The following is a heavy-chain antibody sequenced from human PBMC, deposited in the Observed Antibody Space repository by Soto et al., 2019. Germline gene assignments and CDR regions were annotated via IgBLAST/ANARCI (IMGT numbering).Heavy chain of an antibody. V-gene: IGHV1-46*01. J-gene: IGHJ4*02. CDR3: ATSYGSGYRAFDY. CDR2: INPSGST. Sequence: GASVKVSCKASGYTFTSYYMHWVRQAPGQGLEWMGIINPSGSTNYAQKFQGRVTMTADKSTSTAYMELRSLRSEDTAFYYCATSYGSGYRAFDYWGQGALVTVSS. CDR1: GYTFTSYY. D-gene: IGHD3-10*01.